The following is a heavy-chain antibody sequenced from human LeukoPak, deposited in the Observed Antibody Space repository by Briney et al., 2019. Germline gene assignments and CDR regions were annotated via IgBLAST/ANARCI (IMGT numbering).Heavy chain of an antibody. V-gene: IGHV3-7*05. CDR2: IKQDGSEI. CDR1: GFIFDNFW. D-gene: IGHD6-19*01. J-gene: IGHJ4*02. Sequence: GGSLRLSCAASGFIFDNFWRSWVRQAPGKGLEWVANIKQDGSEIYYVDSVKGRFTISRDNAKKLLYLQMNSLRAEDTALYYCARDMSFSTSDWYGDLDNWGQGTLVTVSS. CDR3: ARDMSFSTSDWYGDLDN.